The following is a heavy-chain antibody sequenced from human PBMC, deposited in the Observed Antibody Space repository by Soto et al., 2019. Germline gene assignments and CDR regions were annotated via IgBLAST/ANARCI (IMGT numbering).Heavy chain of an antibody. CDR3: ARLGAYYQSLDP. D-gene: IGHD3-22*01. CDR1: GYSISSSNW. V-gene: IGHV4-28*01. CDR2: IYYSGTT. J-gene: IGHJ5*02. Sequence: SETLSLTCAVSGYSISSSNWWGWIRQPPGKGLEWIGYIYYSGTTYYNPSLKSRVTMSVDTSKSQFSLRLTSVTAADTAVYYCARLGAYYQSLDPWGPGTLVTVSS.